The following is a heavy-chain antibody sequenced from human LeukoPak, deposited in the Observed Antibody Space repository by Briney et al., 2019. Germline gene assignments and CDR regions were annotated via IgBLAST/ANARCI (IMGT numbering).Heavy chain of an antibody. D-gene: IGHD6-25*01. Sequence: GGSLRLSCAASGFTFSTYAMHWVRQAPGKGLVWVSRINSDGSVTDYADSVKGRFTISRDNGKKTLYLHMDSLRAEDTAVYYCVRPSESWLGQGLWGQGTLVTVSS. CDR3: VRPSESWLGQGL. J-gene: IGHJ4*02. CDR2: INSDGSVT. V-gene: IGHV3-74*01. CDR1: GFTFSTYA.